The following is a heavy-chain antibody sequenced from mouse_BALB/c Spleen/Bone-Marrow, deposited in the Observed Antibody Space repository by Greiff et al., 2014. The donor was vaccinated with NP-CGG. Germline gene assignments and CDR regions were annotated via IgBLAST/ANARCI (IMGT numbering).Heavy chain of an antibody. CDR3: ANYYYGSHFDY. CDR1: GFNIKDTY. V-gene: IGHV14-3*02. Sequence: VQLQQSGAALVKPGASVKLSCTASGFNIKDTYMHWVKQRPEQGLEWIGRIDPANGNTKYDPKFQGKATITTDTSSNTAYLLHSSLTSEDTTVYYCANYYYGSHFDYWGQGTTLTVSS. D-gene: IGHD1-1*01. J-gene: IGHJ2*01. CDR2: IDPANGNT.